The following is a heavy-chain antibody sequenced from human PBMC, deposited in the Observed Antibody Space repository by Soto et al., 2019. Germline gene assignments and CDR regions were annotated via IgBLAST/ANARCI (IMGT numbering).Heavy chain of an antibody. D-gene: IGHD6-19*01. V-gene: IGHV3-30*18. Sequence: LRLSCAASGFTFSSYGMHWVRQAPGKGLEWVAVISYDGSNKYYADSVKGRFTISRDNSKNTLYLQMNSLRAEDTAVYYCAKGRQQWLVQWFDPWGQGTLVTVSS. CDR2: ISYDGSNK. CDR3: AKGRQQWLVQWFDP. J-gene: IGHJ5*02. CDR1: GFTFSSYG.